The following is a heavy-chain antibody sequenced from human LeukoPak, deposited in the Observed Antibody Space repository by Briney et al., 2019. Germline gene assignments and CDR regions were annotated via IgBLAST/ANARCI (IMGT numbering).Heavy chain of an antibody. J-gene: IGHJ4*02. CDR3: ARVARSEWELYFDY. CDR2: IYYSGST. CDR1: GGSISSYY. Sequence: SETLSLTCTVSGGSISSYYWSWIRQPPGKGLEWIGYIYYSGSTNYNPSLKSRATISVDTSKNQFSLKLSSVTAADTAVYYCARVARSEWELYFDYWGQGTLVTVSS. V-gene: IGHV4-59*01. D-gene: IGHD1-26*01.